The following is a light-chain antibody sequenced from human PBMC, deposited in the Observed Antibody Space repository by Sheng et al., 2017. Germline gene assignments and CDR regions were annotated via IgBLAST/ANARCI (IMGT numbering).Light chain of an antibody. J-gene: IGLJ3*02. CDR3: CSYAGSSTL. V-gene: IGLV2-23*01. CDR2: EGT. CDR1: TI. Sequence: QSALTQPASVSGSPGQSITISCTGATIVSWYQQHPGKAPKLLICEGTKRPSGVSNRFSGSKSGNTASLTISGLQAEDEADYYCCSYAGSSTLFGGGTKVTVL.